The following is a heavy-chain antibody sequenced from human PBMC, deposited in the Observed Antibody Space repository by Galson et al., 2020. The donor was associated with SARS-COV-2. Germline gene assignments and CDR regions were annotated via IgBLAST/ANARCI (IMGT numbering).Heavy chain of an antibody. J-gene: IGHJ5*02. Sequence: SETLSLTCTVSGGSISSSSYYWGWIRQPTGKGLEWIGSIYYSGSTYYNPSLKSRVTISVDTSKNQFPLKLSSVTAADTAVYYCARSQAAGIVLMVYAIRGWFDPWGQGTLVTVSS. CDR2: IYYSGST. CDR1: GGSISSSSYY. D-gene: IGHD2-8*01. CDR3: ARSQAAGIVLMVYAIRGWFDP. V-gene: IGHV4-39*01.